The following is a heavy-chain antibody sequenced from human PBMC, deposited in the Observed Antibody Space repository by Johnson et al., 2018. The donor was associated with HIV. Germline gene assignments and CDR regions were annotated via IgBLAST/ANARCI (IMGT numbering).Heavy chain of an antibody. V-gene: IGHV3-20*04. CDR2: INWNGGST. D-gene: IGHD5-24*01. Sequence: VQLVESGGGVVRPGGSLRLSCAASGFTFDDYGMSWVRQAPGKGLEWVSGINWNGGSTGYADSVKGRFTISRDNAKSSLYLQMNSLRAEDTAVYYCARACRDGYTCDVYDIWGQGTMVTVSS. CDR1: GFTFDDYG. J-gene: IGHJ3*02. CDR3: ARACRDGYTCDVYDI.